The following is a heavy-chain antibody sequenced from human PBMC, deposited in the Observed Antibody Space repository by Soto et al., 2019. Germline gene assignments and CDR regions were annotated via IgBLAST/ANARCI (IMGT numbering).Heavy chain of an antibody. V-gene: IGHV1-69*06. CDR3: ASTKYDTSAYYYWYLGL. D-gene: IGHD3-22*01. CDR2: IIAIFGTA. CDR1: EDSFRNYA. J-gene: IGHJ2*01. Sequence: SVKVSCKASEDSFRNYANGLVRQAPGQGLEWMGGIIAIFGTANYAQKFQGRVTITADTSTNTVYLELSSLRSEDTAVYYCASTKYDTSAYYYWYLGLWGRGTLVTVSS.